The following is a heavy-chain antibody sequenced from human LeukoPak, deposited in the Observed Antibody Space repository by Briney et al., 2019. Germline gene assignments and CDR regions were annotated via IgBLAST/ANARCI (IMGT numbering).Heavy chain of an antibody. Sequence: PGGSLRLSCAASGFTFRSYWMQWVRQAPGKGLVWVSRINSDGSSTRYADSVEGRFTMSRDNAKNTLYLQMNSLRAEDTAVYYCARRAVNMVYFDHWGQGTMVTVSS. CDR2: INSDGSST. CDR1: GFTFRSYW. V-gene: IGHV3-74*01. J-gene: IGHJ4*02. CDR3: ARRAVNMVYFDH. D-gene: IGHD3-3*01.